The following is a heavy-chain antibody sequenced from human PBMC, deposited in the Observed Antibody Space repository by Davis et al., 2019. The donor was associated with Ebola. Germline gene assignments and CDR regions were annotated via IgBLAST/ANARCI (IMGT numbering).Heavy chain of an antibody. D-gene: IGHD3-22*01. CDR2: IFSNDEK. CDR3: ARTTTTYYYDSSGYYSVFYFDY. V-gene: IGHV2-26*01. Sequence: SGPTLVKPTETLTLTCTVSGFSLSNARMGVSWIRQPPGKALEWLAHIFSNDEKSYSTSLKSRLTISKDTSKSQVVLTMTNMDPVDTATYYCARTTTTYYYDSSGYYSVFYFDYWGQGTLVTVPS. J-gene: IGHJ4*02. CDR1: GFSLSNARMG.